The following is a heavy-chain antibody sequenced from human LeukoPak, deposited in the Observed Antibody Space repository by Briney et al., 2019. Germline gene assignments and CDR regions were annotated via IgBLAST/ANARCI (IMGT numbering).Heavy chain of an antibody. V-gene: IGHV4-34*01. J-gene: IGHJ4*02. CDR1: GGSISSGGYY. D-gene: IGHD6-13*01. CDR2: INHSGST. CDR3: ARGLSSYY. Sequence: SETLSLTCAVSGGSISSGGYYWSWIRQPPGKGLEWIGEINHSGSTNYNPSLKSRVTISVDTSKNQFSLKLSSVTAADTAVYYCARGLSSYYWGQGTLVTVSS.